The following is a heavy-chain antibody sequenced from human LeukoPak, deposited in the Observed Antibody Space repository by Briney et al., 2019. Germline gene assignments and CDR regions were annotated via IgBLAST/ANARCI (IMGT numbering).Heavy chain of an antibody. CDR1: GGCISSSSYY. Sequence: KPSETLSLTCTVSGGCISSSSYYWGWIRQPPGKGLEWVGSIYYSGSTYYNPSLKSRVTISVDTSKNQFSLKLSSVTAADTAVYYCARNPITMVRGVMLWFDPWGQGTLVTVSS. J-gene: IGHJ5*02. CDR2: IYYSGST. D-gene: IGHD3-10*01. V-gene: IGHV4-39*01. CDR3: ARNPITMVRGVMLWFDP.